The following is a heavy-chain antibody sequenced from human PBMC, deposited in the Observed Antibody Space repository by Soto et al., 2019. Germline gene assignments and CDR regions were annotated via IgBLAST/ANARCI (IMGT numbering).Heavy chain of an antibody. D-gene: IGHD1-1*01. Sequence: EVQLLESGGGLVQPGGSLRLSCAASGFTFSNYAMTWVRQAPGKGLEWVSFISGSGGITYYADSVKGRFTISRDNSKNTLYLQTHSLRAEDTAIYYCEKDANWEDHYWGQGTLVTVSS. CDR1: GFTFSNYA. CDR2: ISGSGGIT. CDR3: EKDANWEDHY. J-gene: IGHJ4*02. V-gene: IGHV3-23*01.